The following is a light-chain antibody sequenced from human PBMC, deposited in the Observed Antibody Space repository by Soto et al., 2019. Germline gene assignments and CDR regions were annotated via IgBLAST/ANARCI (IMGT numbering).Light chain of an antibody. CDR2: EAS. CDR3: QQRDSWPIT. V-gene: IGKV3-11*01. CDR1: RSVDSH. Sequence: EVVLTQSPATLSLSPGETATLSCRASRSVDSHLAWYQHKPGQAPRLLIFEASTRATGVPARFSGSGSGTHFTLTINSLEPEDFDVYYCQQRDSWPITFGQGTRLEIK. J-gene: IGKJ5*01.